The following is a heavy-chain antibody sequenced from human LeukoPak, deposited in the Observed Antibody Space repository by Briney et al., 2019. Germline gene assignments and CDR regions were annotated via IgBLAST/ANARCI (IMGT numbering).Heavy chain of an antibody. Sequence: GGSLRLSCAASEFSISEYQMSWIRQAPGKGLEWVAYSSKYDDTTKYADSVKGRFTISRDNAKNSVYLQIDGLRVEDTAVYYCARDRRWARPSDNWGQGTLVTVSS. D-gene: IGHD6-6*01. V-gene: IGHV3-11*04. J-gene: IGHJ4*02. CDR2: SSKYDDTT. CDR3: ARDRRWARPSDN. CDR1: EFSISEYQ.